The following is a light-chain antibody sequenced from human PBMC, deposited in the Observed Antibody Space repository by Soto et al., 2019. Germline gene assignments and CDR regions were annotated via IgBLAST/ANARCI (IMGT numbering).Light chain of an antibody. CDR1: SGDVGGRDY. CDR3: SSYAGSKYLV. V-gene: IGLV2-8*01. Sequence: QSALTQPPSASGSPGQSVTISCTGTSGDVGGRDYVSWYQQHPGEAPKLMIYEVTKRSSGVPDRFSGSKSGNTASLTVSGLLAEDQADYYSSSYAGSKYLVFGRGTKLTVL. J-gene: IGLJ2*01. CDR2: EVT.